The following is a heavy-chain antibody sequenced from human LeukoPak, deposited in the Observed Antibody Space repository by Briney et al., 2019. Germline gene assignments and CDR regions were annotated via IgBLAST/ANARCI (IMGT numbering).Heavy chain of an antibody. V-gene: IGHV3-73*01. CDR2: IRSKANSYAT. CDR3: TRGDLPDY. J-gene: IGHJ4*02. D-gene: IGHD3-16*01. CDR1: GFTFSSYG. Sequence: QPGRSLRLSCAASGFTFSSYGMHWVRQAPGKGLEWVGRIRSKANSYATAYAASVKGRFTISRDGSKNTAYLQMNSLKTEDTAVYYCTRGDLPDYWGQGTLVTVSS.